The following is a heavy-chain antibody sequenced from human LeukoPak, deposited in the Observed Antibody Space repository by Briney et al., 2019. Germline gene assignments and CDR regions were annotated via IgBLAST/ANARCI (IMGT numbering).Heavy chain of an antibody. Sequence: ASVKVSCKASGYTFTSYDINWVRQATGQGLEWMGWMNPNSGNTGYAQKFQGRVAMTRNTSISTAYMELSSLRSEDTAVYYCARAAIVEGGNYYYYYMDVWGKGTTVTVSS. CDR3: ARAAIVEGGNYYYYYMDV. J-gene: IGHJ6*03. V-gene: IGHV1-8*01. CDR2: MNPNSGNT. CDR1: GYTFTSYD. D-gene: IGHD2-15*01.